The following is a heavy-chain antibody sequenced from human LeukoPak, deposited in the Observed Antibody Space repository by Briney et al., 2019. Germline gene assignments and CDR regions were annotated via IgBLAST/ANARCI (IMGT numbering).Heavy chain of an antibody. J-gene: IGHJ4*02. Sequence: GGSLRLSCAASGFTFSSYGMHWVRQAPGKGLEWVAFIRYDGSNKYYADSVKGRFTISRDNSKNTLYLQMNSLRAEDTAVYYCAKDKSGSYSEGYFDYWGQGTLVTVSS. CDR1: GFTFSSYG. D-gene: IGHD1-26*01. V-gene: IGHV3-30*02. CDR3: AKDKSGSYSEGYFDY. CDR2: IRYDGSNK.